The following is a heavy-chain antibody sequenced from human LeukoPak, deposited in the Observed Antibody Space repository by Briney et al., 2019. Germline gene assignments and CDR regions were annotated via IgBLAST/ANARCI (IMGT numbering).Heavy chain of an antibody. D-gene: IGHD6-19*01. V-gene: IGHV3-30*02. J-gene: IGHJ4*02. CDR3: AKASSYSSGQDYFDY. CDR2: IQYDGSNK. Sequence: GGSLRLSCAASGFTFSHHGMHWVRQAPGKGLEWVAFIQYDGSNKYYADSVKGRFTISRDNAKNSLYLQMNSLRAEDMALYYCAKASSYSSGQDYFDYWGQGTLVTVSS. CDR1: GFTFSHHG.